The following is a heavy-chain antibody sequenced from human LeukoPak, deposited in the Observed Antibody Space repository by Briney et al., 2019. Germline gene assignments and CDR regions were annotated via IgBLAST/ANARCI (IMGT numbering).Heavy chain of an antibody. Sequence: GGSLRLSCAASGFTFSSYSVTWVRQIPGKGLESVSVISASGGTTDYADSLRGRFTISRDNSKTTLYLQMNSLRVEDTAIYYCAKCSLTCYRGSFDIWGQGTTVTVSS. CDR3: AKCSLTCYRGSFDI. D-gene: IGHD2-2*02. CDR2: ISASGGTT. J-gene: IGHJ3*02. V-gene: IGHV3-23*01. CDR1: GFTFSSYS.